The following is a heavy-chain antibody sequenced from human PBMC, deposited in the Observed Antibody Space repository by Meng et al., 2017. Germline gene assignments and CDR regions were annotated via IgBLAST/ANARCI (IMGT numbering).Heavy chain of an antibody. CDR1: GFTFSSYA. D-gene: IGHD2/OR15-2a*01. Sequence: GESLKISCAASGFTFSSYAMHWVRQAPGKGLEWVAVISYDGSNKYYADSVKGRFTISRDNSKNTLYLQMNSLRAEDTAVYYCAEDKSATLGAFDIWGQGTMVTVSS. V-gene: IGHV3-30*04. CDR2: ISYDGSNK. J-gene: IGHJ3*02. CDR3: AEDKSATLGAFDI.